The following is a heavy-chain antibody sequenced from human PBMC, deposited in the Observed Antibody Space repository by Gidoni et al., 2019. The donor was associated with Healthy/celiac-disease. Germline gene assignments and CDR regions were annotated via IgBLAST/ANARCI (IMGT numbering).Heavy chain of an antibody. J-gene: IGHJ2*01. Sequence: QVQLQESGPGLVKPSETLSLTCTVSGGSLSSYYLSWIRQPPGKGLEWIGYIYYSGSTNYNPSLKSRVTISVDTSKNQFSLKLSSVTAADTAVYYCARGLYCSSTSCYALYWYFDLWGRGTLVTVSS. V-gene: IGHV4-59*01. CDR3: ARGLYCSSTSCYALYWYFDL. CDR2: IYYSGST. D-gene: IGHD2-2*01. CDR1: GGSLSSYY.